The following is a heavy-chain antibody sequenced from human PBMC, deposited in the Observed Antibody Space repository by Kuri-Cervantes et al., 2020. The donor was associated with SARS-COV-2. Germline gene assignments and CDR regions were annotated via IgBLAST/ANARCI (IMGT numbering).Heavy chain of an antibody. V-gene: IGHV4-34*01. J-gene: IGHJ4*02. CDR1: GGSFSGYY. CDR3: ATRSGTAFDFDY. D-gene: IGHD1-26*01. CDR2: IHHSGST. Sequence: SETLSLTCAVYGGSFSGYYWSWIRQSPGKGLEWIGEIHHSGSTNYNPSLKSRVTISVDTSKNHFSLKLNSVTAADTAVYYCATRSGTAFDFDYWGQGTLVTVSS.